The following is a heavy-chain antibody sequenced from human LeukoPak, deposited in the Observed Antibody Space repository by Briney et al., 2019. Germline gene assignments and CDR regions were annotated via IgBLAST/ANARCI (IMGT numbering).Heavy chain of an antibody. V-gene: IGHV1-8*01. D-gene: IGHD6-13*01. Sequence: ASVKVSCKASGYTFTSYDINWVRQATGQGLEWMGWMNPNSGNTGYAQKFQGRVTMTRNTSISTAYMELSSLRSEDTAVYYCARVRWSAAGTGAPGPHFDYWGQGTLVTVSS. CDR3: ARVRWSAAGTGAPGPHFDY. CDR2: MNPNSGNT. CDR1: GYTFTSYD. J-gene: IGHJ4*02.